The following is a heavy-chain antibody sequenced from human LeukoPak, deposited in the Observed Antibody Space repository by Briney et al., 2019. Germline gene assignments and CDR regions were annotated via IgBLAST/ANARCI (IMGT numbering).Heavy chain of an antibody. D-gene: IGHD3-16*02. CDR3: ARVRAVTFGGVIVPDAFDI. CDR1: GFTFSSYS. V-gene: IGHV3-21*01. J-gene: IGHJ3*02. CDR2: ISSNTSYI. Sequence: GGSLRPSCAASGFTFSSYSMNWVRQAPGKGLEWVSSISSNTSYIYNADSVKGLFSISRDNAKTSLYLQMNSLRAEDTAVYYCARVRAVTFGGVIVPDAFDIWGQGTMVTVSS.